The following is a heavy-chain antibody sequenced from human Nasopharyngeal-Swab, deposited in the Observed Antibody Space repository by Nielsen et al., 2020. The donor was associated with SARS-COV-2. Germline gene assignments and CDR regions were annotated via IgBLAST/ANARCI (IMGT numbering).Heavy chain of an antibody. V-gene: IGHV1-18*01. CDR1: GYTFTSYG. Sequence: ASVKVSCTASGYTFTSYGISWVRQAPGQGLDWKGWIRAYNGNTNYAQKLQGRVTMTTDTSTSTVYMELRSLRSDDTAVYYCARVGPRKWGDYYGMDVWGQGTTVTVSS. CDR3: ARVGPRKWGDYYGMDV. CDR2: IRAYNGNT. D-gene: IGHD3-16*01. J-gene: IGHJ6*02.